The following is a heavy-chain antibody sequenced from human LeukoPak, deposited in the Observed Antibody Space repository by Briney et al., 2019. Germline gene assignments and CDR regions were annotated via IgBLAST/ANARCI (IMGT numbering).Heavy chain of an antibody. D-gene: IGHD2-2*01. J-gene: IGHJ6*03. V-gene: IGHV4-39*07. Sequence: PSQTLSLTCTVSGGSPSSGGYYWSWIRQPPGKGLEWIGSIYYSGSTYYNPSLKSRVTISVDTSKNQFSLKLSSVTAADTAVYYCVVVVPAAILYYYYYMDVWGKGTTVTVSS. CDR3: VVVVPAAILYYYYYMDV. CDR2: IYYSGST. CDR1: GGSPSSGGYY.